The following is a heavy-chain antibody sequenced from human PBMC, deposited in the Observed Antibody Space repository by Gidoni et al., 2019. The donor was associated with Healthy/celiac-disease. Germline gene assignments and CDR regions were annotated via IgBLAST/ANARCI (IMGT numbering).Heavy chain of an antibody. V-gene: IGHV1-69*01. J-gene: IGHJ4*02. CDR2: IFGTA. D-gene: IGHD3-16*02. CDR3: AREGVRLHLGELSLYRRTYYFDY. Sequence: IFGTANYAQKFQGRVTITADESTSTAYMELSSLRSEDTAVYYCAREGVRLHLGELSLYRRTYYFDYWGQGTLVTVSS.